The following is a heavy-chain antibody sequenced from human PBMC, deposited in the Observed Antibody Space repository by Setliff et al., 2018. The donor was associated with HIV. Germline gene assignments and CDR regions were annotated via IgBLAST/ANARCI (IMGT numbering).Heavy chain of an antibody. V-gene: IGHV4-34*01. J-gene: IGHJ4*02. D-gene: IGHD1-1*01. Sequence: PLETLSLTCAVYGGSFSGHYWSWIRQPPGKGPEWIGEINHSGSTNYNPSLKSRVTIAVDTSKNQFSLKLSFVTAADTAVYYCAMVIGWNDAGDYWGRGTLVTVSS. CDR2: INHSGST. CDR1: GGSFSGHY. CDR3: AMVIGWNDAGDY.